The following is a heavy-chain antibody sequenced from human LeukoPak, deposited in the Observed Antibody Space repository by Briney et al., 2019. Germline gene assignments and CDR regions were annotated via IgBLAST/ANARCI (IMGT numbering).Heavy chain of an antibody. CDR2: INQDGGTR. V-gene: IGHV3-7*01. D-gene: IGHD3-16*01. CDR3: ARDMKGNLDY. J-gene: IGHJ4*02. Sequence: GGSLRLSCAASGFTFSNTWMAWVRQAPGKGLEWVANINQDGGTRQYAVSVRGRFTISRDNAKNSLYLEMNSLRAEDTGLYHCARDMKGNLDYWGQGTLVTVSS. CDR1: GFTFSNTW.